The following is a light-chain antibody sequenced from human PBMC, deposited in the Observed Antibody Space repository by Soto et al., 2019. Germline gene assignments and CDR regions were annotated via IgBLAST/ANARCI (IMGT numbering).Light chain of an antibody. CDR1: QSVSSN. Sequence: EIVMTQSPATLSVSPGERATLSCRASQSVSSNLAWYQQKPGQAPRLLIYGASTRATGIPARFSGSGSGTEFTLTISSPQSEDFAVYYCQQYNSWPTFGQGTKVEIK. CDR3: QQYNSWPT. CDR2: GAS. V-gene: IGKV3-15*01. J-gene: IGKJ1*01.